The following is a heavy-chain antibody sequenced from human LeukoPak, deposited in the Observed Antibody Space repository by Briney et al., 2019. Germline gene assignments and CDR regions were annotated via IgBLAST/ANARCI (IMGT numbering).Heavy chain of an antibody. V-gene: IGHV3-15*01. D-gene: IGHD3-3*01. CDR1: GFTVSSNY. CDR3: TTGDFGVVIYIDY. J-gene: IGHJ4*02. CDR2: IKSKTDGGTT. Sequence: PGGSLRLSCAASGFTVSSNYMSWVRQAPGKGLEWVGRIKSKTDGGTTDYAAPVKGRFTISRDDSKNTLYLQMNSLKTEDTAVYYCTTGDFGVVIYIDYWGQGTLVTVSS.